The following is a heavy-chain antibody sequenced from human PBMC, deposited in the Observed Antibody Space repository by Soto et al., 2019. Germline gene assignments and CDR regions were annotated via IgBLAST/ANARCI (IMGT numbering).Heavy chain of an antibody. CDR1: GFTFSSYA. D-gene: IGHD6-13*01. Sequence: QVQLVESGGGVVQPGRSLRLSCAASGFTFSSYAMHWVRQAPGKGLEWVAVISYDGSNKYYADSVKGRFTISRDNSKNXXYLQMNSLRAEDTAVYYCARAITGSSSWYKNWFDPWGQGTLVTVSS. J-gene: IGHJ5*02. V-gene: IGHV3-30-3*01. CDR3: ARAITGSSSWYKNWFDP. CDR2: ISYDGSNK.